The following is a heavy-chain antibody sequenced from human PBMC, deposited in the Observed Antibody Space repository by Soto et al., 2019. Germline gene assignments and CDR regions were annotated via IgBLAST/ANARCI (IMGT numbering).Heavy chain of an antibody. CDR2: IIPIFGTA. J-gene: IGHJ4*02. CDR3: AARIVGASFDY. V-gene: IGHV1-69*13. CDR1: GGTFSSYA. Sequence: GASVKVSCKASGGTFSSYAISWVRQAPGQGLEWMGGIIPIFGTANYAQKFQGRVTITADASTSTAYMELSRLRSEDTAVYYCAARIVGASFDYWGQGTLVTVSS. D-gene: IGHD1-26*01.